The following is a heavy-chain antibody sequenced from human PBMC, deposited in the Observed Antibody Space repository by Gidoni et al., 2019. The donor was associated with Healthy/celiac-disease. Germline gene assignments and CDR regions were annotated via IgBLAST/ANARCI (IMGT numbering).Heavy chain of an antibody. J-gene: IGHJ4*02. CDR3: AKAQARAWLLLVSDY. CDR1: GFTFSSYA. Sequence: EVQLLESGGGLVQPGGSLRLPCAASGFTFSSYAMSWVRQAPGKGLEWVSAISGSGGSTYYADSVKGRFTISRDNSKNTLYLQMNSLRAEDTAVYYCAKAQARAWLLLVSDYWGQGTLVTVSS. D-gene: IGHD3-22*01. V-gene: IGHV3-23*01. CDR2: ISGSGGST.